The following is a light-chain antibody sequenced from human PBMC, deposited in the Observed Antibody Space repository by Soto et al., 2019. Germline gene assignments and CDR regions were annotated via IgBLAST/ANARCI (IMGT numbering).Light chain of an antibody. CDR2: EGS. CDR3: CSYAGSSTFCVV. Sequence: QSALTQPASVSGSPGQSITISCTGTSSDVGSYNLVSWYQQHPGKAPKLMIYEGSKRPSGVSNRFSGSKSGNTASLTISGLQAEDEADYSCCSYAGSSTFCVVFGGGTQLHVL. CDR1: SSDVGSYNL. V-gene: IGLV2-23*03. J-gene: IGLJ2*01.